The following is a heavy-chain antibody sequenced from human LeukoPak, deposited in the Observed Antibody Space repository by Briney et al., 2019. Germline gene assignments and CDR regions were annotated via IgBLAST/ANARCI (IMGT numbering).Heavy chain of an antibody. J-gene: IGHJ4*02. CDR3: ARDRLTYYDSSGYYQTDHLFDY. V-gene: IGHV3-74*01. D-gene: IGHD3-22*01. CDR2: INSDGSST. CDR1: GFTVSSNY. Sequence: PGGSLRLSCAASGFTVSSNYMSWVRQAPGKGLVWVSRINSDGSSTSYADSVKGRFTISRDNAKNTLYLQMNSLRAEDTAVYYCARDRLTYYDSSGYYQTDHLFDYWGQGTLVTVSS.